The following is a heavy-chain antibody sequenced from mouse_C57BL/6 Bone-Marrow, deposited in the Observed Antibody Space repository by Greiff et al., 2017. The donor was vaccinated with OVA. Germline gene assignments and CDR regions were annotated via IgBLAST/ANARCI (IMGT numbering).Heavy chain of an antibody. CDR2: INPNYGTT. J-gene: IGHJ2*01. V-gene: IGHV1-39*01. Sequence: QQSNGKSLEWIGVINPNYGTTSYNQKFKGKATLTVDQSSSTAYMQLNSLTSEDSAVYYCARRADYEFDYWGQGTTLTVSS. CDR3: ARRADYEFDY. D-gene: IGHD2-4*01.